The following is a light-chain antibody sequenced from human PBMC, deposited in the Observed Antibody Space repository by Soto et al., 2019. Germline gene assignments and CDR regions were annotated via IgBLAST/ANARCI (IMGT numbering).Light chain of an antibody. CDR1: ESISSH. V-gene: IGKV1-39*01. Sequence: DIQMTRSPSSLSASVGDRVTITCRASESISSHLNWYQQKSGRAPQLLIHAASTLQTGVPSRFSGSGSGTDFTLTIGSLQPEDFATYYCQQSYSVPITFGQGTRLEIK. CDR2: AAS. CDR3: QQSYSVPIT. J-gene: IGKJ5*01.